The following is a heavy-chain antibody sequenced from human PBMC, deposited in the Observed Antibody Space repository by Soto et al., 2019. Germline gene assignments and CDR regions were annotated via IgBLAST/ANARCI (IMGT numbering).Heavy chain of an antibody. V-gene: IGHV1-58*01. J-gene: IGHJ4*02. Sequence: SVKVSCKVSGFTFTSSAVQWVRQAREQRHERIGWSVVGSGNTNYAQKLQEIVTSTWDMSTSTAYMELSSLRSEDTAVYYWAADWRYYYDSSGYYYFEYRGQGALVTVSA. CDR3: AADWRYYYDSSGYYYFEY. D-gene: IGHD3-22*01. CDR1: GFTFTSSA. CDR2: SVVGSGNT.